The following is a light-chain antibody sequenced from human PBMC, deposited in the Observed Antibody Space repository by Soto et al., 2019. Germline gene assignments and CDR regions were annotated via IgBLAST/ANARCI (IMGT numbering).Light chain of an antibody. CDR1: SSDVGAYNY. CDR2: EVS. J-gene: IGLJ3*02. CDR3: TSFTSSSTWV. V-gene: IGLV2-14*03. Sequence: QSVLTQPPSASGSPGQSVAISCTGTSSDVGAYNYVSWYQQHPGKAPKLKIYEVSNRPSGVSNRFSGSKSGYTASLTISELQAEDEADYYCTSFTSSSTWVFGGGTK.